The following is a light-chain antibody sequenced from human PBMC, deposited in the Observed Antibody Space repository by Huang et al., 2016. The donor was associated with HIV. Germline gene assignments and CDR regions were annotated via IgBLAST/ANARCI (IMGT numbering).Light chain of an antibody. V-gene: IGKV3-11*01. CDR3: QQRNNWPPVIT. J-gene: IGKJ5*01. CDR1: QTVSTY. Sequence: EIVLTQSPATLSLSPGETATLSCRASQTVSTYLAWDQQKPGQAPRLLIYEASSRATGTPARFSGSGSGTDFTLTIRSLEREDFAVYYCQQRNNWPPVITFGQGTRLEIK. CDR2: EAS.